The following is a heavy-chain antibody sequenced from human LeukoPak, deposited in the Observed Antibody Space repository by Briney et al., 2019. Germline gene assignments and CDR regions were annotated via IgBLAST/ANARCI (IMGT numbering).Heavy chain of an antibody. J-gene: IGHJ4*02. CDR2: IYTSGST. CDR3: ARVARCTSCFDVDY. D-gene: IGHD2-2*01. CDR1: GGSISSGSYY. Sequence: SETLSLTCTVSGGSISSGSYYWSWIRQPAGKALEWIGRIYTSGSTNYNPSLKSRVTISVDTSKNQFSLTLSSVTAADTAVYYCARVARCTSCFDVDYWGQGTLVTVSS. V-gene: IGHV4-61*02.